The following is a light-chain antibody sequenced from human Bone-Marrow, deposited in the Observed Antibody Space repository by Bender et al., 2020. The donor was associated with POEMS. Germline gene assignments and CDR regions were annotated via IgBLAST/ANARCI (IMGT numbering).Light chain of an antibody. CDR3: SSYVGSSSYV. J-gene: IGLJ1*01. V-gene: IGLV2-11*01. CDR1: SSDVGAYKY. Sequence: QSALTQPRSVSGSPGQSVTISCTGTSSDVGAYKYVSWYQQHPGKAPRLIIYDVTIRPSGVSNRFSGSKSGSTASLTISGLQAEDEADYYCSSYVGSSSYVFGSGTKVTVL. CDR2: DVT.